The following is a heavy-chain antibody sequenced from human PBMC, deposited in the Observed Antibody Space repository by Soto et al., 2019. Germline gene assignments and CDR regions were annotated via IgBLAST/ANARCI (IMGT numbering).Heavy chain of an antibody. CDR3: ARGDTIFGVVIIRGWFDP. CDR2: INHSGRT. J-gene: IGHJ5*02. D-gene: IGHD3-3*01. Sequence: QVQLQQWGAGLLKPSETLSLTCAVYGGSFSGYYWSWIRQPPGKWLEWIGEINHSGRTNYNPSLTSRDTISVDTPKNPFSLTLRSVTAADTAVYYCARGDTIFGVVIIRGWFDPWGQGTLVTVSS. V-gene: IGHV4-34*01. CDR1: GGSFSGYY.